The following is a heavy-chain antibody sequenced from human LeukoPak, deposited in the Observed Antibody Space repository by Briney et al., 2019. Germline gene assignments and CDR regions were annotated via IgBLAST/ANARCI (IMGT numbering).Heavy chain of an antibody. J-gene: IGHJ5*02. CDR1: GGSISSSSYY. CDR2: IYYSGST. CDR3: GKDLSLVCSGKYKHGWFDP. Sequence: SETLSLTCTVSGGSISSSSYYWGWIRQPPGKGLEWIGSIYYSGSTYYNPSLKSRVTISVDTSKNQFSLKLSSVTAADTAVYYWGKDLSLVCSGKYKHGWFDPWGQGTLVTVSS. D-gene: IGHD3-10*02. V-gene: IGHV4-39*07.